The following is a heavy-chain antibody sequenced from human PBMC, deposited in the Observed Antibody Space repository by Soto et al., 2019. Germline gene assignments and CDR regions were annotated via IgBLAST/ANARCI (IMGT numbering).Heavy chain of an antibody. CDR3: ARGGIAAAGPDY. D-gene: IGHD6-13*01. CDR2: IWYDGSNK. CDR1: GFTFSSYG. V-gene: IGHV3-33*01. J-gene: IGHJ4*02. Sequence: GGSLRLSCAASGFTFSSYGMHWVRQAPGKGLEWVAVIWYDGSNKYYADSVKGRFTISRDNSKNTLYLQMNSLRAEDTAVYYCARGGIAAAGPDYWGQGTLVTVSS.